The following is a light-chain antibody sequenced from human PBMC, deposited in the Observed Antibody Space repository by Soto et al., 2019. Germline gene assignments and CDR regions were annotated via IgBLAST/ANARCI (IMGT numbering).Light chain of an antibody. J-gene: IGKJ1*01. CDR1: QSISNW. CDR3: QQYNSYSRT. V-gene: IGKV1-5*01. CDR2: DAS. Sequence: DIQMTQSPATLSVSFGDRVTITCRASQSISNWLAWYQQKPGKAPKLLIYDASSLESGVSLRFSGSGYGTEFNLTIGSLQTDDFATYYCQQYNSYSRTFGQGTKVDIK.